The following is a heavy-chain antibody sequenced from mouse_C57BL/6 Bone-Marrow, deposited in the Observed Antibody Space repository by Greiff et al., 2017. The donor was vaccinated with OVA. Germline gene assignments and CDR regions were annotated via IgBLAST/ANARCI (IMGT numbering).Heavy chain of an antibody. J-gene: IGHJ4*01. CDR1: GFTFSSYA. Sequence: EVKLVESGGGLVKPGGSLKLSCAASGFTFSSYAMSWVRQTPEKRLEWVATISDGGSYTYYPDNVKGRFTISRDNAKNNLYLQMSHLKSEDTAMYYCARDERDYDYGYAMDYWGQGTSVTVSS. D-gene: IGHD2-4*01. CDR3: ARDERDYDYGYAMDY. V-gene: IGHV5-4*01. CDR2: ISDGGSYT.